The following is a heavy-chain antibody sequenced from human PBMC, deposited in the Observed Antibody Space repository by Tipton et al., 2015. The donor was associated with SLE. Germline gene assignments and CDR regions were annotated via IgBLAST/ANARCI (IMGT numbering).Heavy chain of an antibody. CDR2: VYYSGIT. Sequence: TLSLTCNVSGDSISPYYWSWIRQPPGKGLEWIAYVYYSGITKYNPSLKSRVTISVATSKNQFSLKMTAVTAADTAVYYCARDGAYGDFYFDYWGQGMLVTVSS. V-gene: IGHV4-59*12. J-gene: IGHJ4*02. D-gene: IGHD4-17*01. CDR3: ARDGAYGDFYFDY. CDR1: GDSISPYY.